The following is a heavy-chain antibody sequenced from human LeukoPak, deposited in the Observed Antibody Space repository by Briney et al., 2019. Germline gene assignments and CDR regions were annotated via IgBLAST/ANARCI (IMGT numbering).Heavy chain of an antibody. CDR1: GYSFTNYW. J-gene: IGHJ4*02. CDR2: IYPGDSDT. Sequence: GASLKISCKGSGYSFTNYWIGWVRPMPGKVLEWMGIIYPGDSDTRYSPSFQGQVTISADKSISTAYLQWSSLKASDTAVYYCARLGGSYAIDYWGQGTLVTVSS. CDR3: ARLGGSYAIDY. V-gene: IGHV5-51*01. D-gene: IGHD1-26*01.